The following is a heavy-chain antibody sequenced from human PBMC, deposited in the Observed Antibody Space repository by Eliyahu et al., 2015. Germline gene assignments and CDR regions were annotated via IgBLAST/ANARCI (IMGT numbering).Heavy chain of an antibody. V-gene: IGHV3-30-3*01. J-gene: IGHJ4*02. CDR3: ARDVRLAGQVFFDY. CDR1: GFTXXNFA. CDR2: ILHDGSSK. D-gene: IGHD6-19*01. Sequence: QVQLVESGGGVVQPGRSLRLSXAASGFTXXNFAXXWFRQAPGKGLGWGASILHDGSSKYHTDSVKGRFTISRDLSKNTLYLQMNSLRGEDTAVYYCARDVRLAGQVFFDYWGQGTLVTVSS.